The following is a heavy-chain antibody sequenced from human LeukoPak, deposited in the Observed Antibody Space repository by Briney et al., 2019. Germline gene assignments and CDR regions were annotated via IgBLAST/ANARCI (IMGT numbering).Heavy chain of an antibody. J-gene: IGHJ3*02. CDR3: ARGDTAMSDAFDI. CDR2: INHSGST. Sequence: SETLSLTCAVYGGSFSGYNWSWIRQPPGKGLEWIGEINHSGSTNYNPSLKSRVTISVDTSKNQFSLKLSSVTAADTAVYYCARGDTAMSDAFDIWGQGTMVTVSS. V-gene: IGHV4-34*01. D-gene: IGHD5-18*01. CDR1: GGSFSGYN.